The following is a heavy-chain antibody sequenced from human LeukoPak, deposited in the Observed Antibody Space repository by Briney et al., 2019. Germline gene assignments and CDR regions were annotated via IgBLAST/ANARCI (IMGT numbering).Heavy chain of an antibody. J-gene: IGHJ4*02. V-gene: IGHV1-18*01. D-gene: IGHD3-22*01. CDR2: ISAYNGNT. CDR1: GYTFTSYG. CDR3: AIQDYYDSSGYDFDY. Sequence: ASVKVSCKASGYTFTSYGISWVRQAPGQGLEWMGWISAYNGNTNYAQKLQGRVTMTTDTSTSTAYMELRSLRSDDTAVYYCAIQDYYDSSGYDFDYWGQGTLVTVSS.